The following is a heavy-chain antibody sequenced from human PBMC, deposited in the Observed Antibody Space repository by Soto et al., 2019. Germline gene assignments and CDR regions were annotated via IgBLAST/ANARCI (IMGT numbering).Heavy chain of an antibody. Sequence: QVTLKESGPVLVKPTEPLTLTCTVSGFSLSNARMGVSWIRQPPGKALEWLAHIFSNDEKSYSTSLKSRLTISKDTSKSQVVLTMTNMDPVDTATYYCARITIFVAETYYFDYWGQGTLVTVSS. V-gene: IGHV2-26*01. CDR2: IFSNDEK. CDR3: ARITIFVAETYYFDY. D-gene: IGHD3-3*01. CDR1: GFSLSNARMG. J-gene: IGHJ4*02.